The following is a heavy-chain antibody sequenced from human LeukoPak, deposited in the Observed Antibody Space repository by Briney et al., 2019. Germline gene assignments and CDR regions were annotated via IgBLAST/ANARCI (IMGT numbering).Heavy chain of an antibody. J-gene: IGHJ4*02. CDR2: INSNGGRT. V-gene: IGHV3-64*02. Sequence: GGSLRLSCVAFGFTFSTCPMYWVRQAPGMGLELVSSINSNGGRTYYADSMKGRFTISRDNSKNTLYLQMDSLRAEDMAVYYCARSYYCGSGTYAPPVGHWGQGTLVTVSS. CDR1: GFTFSTCP. D-gene: IGHD3-10*01. CDR3: ARSYYCGSGTYAPPVGH.